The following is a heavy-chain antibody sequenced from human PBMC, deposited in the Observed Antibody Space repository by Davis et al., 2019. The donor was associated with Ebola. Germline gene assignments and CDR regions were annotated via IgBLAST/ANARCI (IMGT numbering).Heavy chain of an antibody. J-gene: IGHJ4*02. CDR3: ARDRDSSGWYFV. Sequence: GESLKISCAASGFTFSSYWMHWVRQAPGKGLVWVSRINSDGSSTSYADSVKGRFTISRDNAKNTLYLQMNSLRAEDTAVYYCARDRDSSGWYFVWGQGTLVTVSS. D-gene: IGHD6-19*01. V-gene: IGHV3-74*01. CDR2: INSDGSST. CDR1: GFTFSSYW.